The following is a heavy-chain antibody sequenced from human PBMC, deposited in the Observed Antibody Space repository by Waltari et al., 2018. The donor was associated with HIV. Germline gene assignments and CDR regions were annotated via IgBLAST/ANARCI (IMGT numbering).Heavy chain of an antibody. Sequence: EVQVMQSGAEVKKPGESLKISCKVSGYNFASYWIGWVRQMPGKGLEWMGIIFPRDSETRYGPSFQGQVTISADTSISTAFLQWDSLQASDTAMYYCARLDFYQSPGFSLGFDYWGQGTLVTVSS. D-gene: IGHD2-21*01. CDR1: GYNFASYW. J-gene: IGHJ4*02. CDR3: ARLDFYQSPGFSLGFDY. CDR2: IFPRDSET. V-gene: IGHV5-51*03.